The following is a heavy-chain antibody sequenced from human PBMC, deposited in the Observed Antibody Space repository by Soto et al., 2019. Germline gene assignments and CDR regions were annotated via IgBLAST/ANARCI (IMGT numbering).Heavy chain of an antibody. J-gene: IGHJ3*02. D-gene: IGHD2-21*01. CDR1: GFTFNNYA. CDR2: ISFSGFTT. CDR3: AKAGLRAFDI. V-gene: IGHV3-23*01. Sequence: GGSLRLSCAASGFTFNNYAMSWVRQAPGKGLEWVSTISFSGFTTYYADSVKGRFTISRDNSKNTLYLQMNSLRAEDTAVYYCAKAGLRAFDIWGQGTMVTVSS.